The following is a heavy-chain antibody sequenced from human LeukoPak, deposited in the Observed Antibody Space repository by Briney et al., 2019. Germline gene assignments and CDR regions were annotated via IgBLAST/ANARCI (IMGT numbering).Heavy chain of an antibody. D-gene: IGHD4-17*01. CDR2: IIPIFGTA. V-gene: IGHV1-69*13. J-gene: IGHJ6*02. Sequence: SVKVSCKASGNSISNYAVSWVRQAPGQGFEWMGGIIPIFGTADYAQKFQGRVTITADQSTSTTYMALSSLRSEDTAVYYCARALHDYGDYYYYGMDVWGQGTTVTVSS. CDR3: ARALHDYGDYYYYGMDV. CDR1: GNSISNYA.